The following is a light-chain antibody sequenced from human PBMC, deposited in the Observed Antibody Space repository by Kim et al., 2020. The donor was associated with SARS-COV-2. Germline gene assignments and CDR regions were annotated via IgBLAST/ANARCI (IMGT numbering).Light chain of an antibody. V-gene: IGLV3-19*01. CDR1: SRRSND. J-gene: IGLJ2*01. CDR2: GKN. CDR3: NSRDSSGNHVV. Sequence: ALRRAGRSTGQGDSRRSNDASWYQQKPGQAPVLVIYGKNNRPSGIPDRFSGSSAGNTASVTSTGAQAEEEADYCCNSRDSSGNHVVFGGGTQLTVL.